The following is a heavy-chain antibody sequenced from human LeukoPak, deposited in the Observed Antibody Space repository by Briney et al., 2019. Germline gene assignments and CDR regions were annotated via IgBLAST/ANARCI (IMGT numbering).Heavy chain of an antibody. CDR1: GFTVSSNY. V-gene: IGHV3-66*01. Sequence: GGSLRLSCAASGFTVSSNYMSWVRQAPGKGLEWVSVIYSGGSTYYADSVKGRFTISRDNSKNTPYLQMNSLRAEDTAVYYCARAYPDYYDSSGYSNARYYFDYWGQGTLVTVSS. J-gene: IGHJ4*02. CDR3: ARAYPDYYDSSGYSNARYYFDY. D-gene: IGHD3-22*01. CDR2: IYSGGST.